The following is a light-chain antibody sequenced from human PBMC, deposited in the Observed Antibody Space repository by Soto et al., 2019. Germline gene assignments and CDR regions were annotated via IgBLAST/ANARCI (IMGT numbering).Light chain of an antibody. CDR3: PQYYSTMYT. CDR1: QSVLYSSNNRDS. Sequence: DIVMTQSPDSLAVSLGERATINCKSSQSVLYSSNNRDSLAWYPQKPGLPPKLIIYWASIRASGVPDRFSGGGYGTDFTLNISSLKAEAVAVYYCPQYYSTMYTFGQGTKLEIQ. CDR2: WAS. J-gene: IGKJ2*01. V-gene: IGKV4-1*01.